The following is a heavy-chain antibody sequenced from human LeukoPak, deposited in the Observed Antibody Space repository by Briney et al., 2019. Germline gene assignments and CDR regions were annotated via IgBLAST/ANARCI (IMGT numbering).Heavy chain of an antibody. D-gene: IGHD3-10*01. J-gene: IGHJ5*02. CDR1: GGSISSYY. Sequence: SETRSLTCTVSGGSISSYYWSWIRQPPGKGLEWIGYIYYSGSTKYNPSLKSRVTISVDTSKNQFSLKLRSVTAADTAVYYCALAGQFAEFDPWGQGTLVTVSS. V-gene: IGHV4-59*01. CDR3: ALAGQFAEFDP. CDR2: IYYSGST.